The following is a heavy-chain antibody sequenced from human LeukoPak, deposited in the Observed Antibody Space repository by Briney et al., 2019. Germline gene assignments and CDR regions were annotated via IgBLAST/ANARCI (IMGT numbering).Heavy chain of an antibody. D-gene: IGHD4-23*01. CDR1: GGSINSYY. J-gene: IGHJ4*02. Sequence: SETLSLTCTVSGGSINSYYWSWIRQPAGKGLEWIGRIYSSGSTNYNPSLKSRVSMSVDTSKNQFSLKLTSVTAADTAVYYCARGGKATVVTMWGQGILVTASS. CDR2: IYSSGST. CDR3: ARGGKATVVTM. V-gene: IGHV4-4*07.